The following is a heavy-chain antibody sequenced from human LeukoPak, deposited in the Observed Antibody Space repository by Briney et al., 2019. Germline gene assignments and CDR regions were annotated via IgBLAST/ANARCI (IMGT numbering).Heavy chain of an antibody. V-gene: IGHV4-4*07. D-gene: IGHD3-10*01. CDR2: IYTRGST. CDR3: ARDSGYGSGNDY. J-gene: IGHJ4*02. CDR1: GGSISSHY. Sequence: SETLSLTCTLSGGSISSHYWRWIRQPAGKGLEWIGRIYTRGSTNYNPSLKSRVTMSVDTSKNQFSLKLSSVTAADTAVYYCARDSGYGSGNDYWGQGTLVTVSS.